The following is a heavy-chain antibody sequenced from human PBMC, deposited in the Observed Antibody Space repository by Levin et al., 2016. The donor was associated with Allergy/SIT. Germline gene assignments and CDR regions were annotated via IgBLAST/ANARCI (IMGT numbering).Heavy chain of an antibody. V-gene: IGHV4-34*01. J-gene: IGHJ4*02. Sequence: WIRQPPGKGLEWIGEINHSGSTNYNPSLKSRVTISVDTSKNQFSLKLSSVTAADTAVYYCARGVYSGGYYFFDYWGQGTLVTVSS. D-gene: IGHD1-26*01. CDR3: ARGVYSGGYYFFDY. CDR2: INHSGST.